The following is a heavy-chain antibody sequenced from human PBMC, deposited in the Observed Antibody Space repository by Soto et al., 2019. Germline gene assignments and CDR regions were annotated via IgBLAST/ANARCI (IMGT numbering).Heavy chain of an antibody. CDR1: GFTFSSYS. Sequence: EVQLVESGGDLVQPGGSLKLSCAASGFTFSSYSMNWVRQAPGKGLEWISYITSGSSAIRYADSVQGRFTISRDNAKNSLYLQMNSLKDEDTAVYYCVRDLNWGFDYWVQGTLVTVSS. CDR3: VRDLNWGFDY. V-gene: IGHV3-48*02. D-gene: IGHD7-27*01. J-gene: IGHJ4*02. CDR2: ITSGSSAI.